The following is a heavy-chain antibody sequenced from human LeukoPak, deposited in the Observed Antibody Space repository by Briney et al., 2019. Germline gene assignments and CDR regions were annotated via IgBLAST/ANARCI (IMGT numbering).Heavy chain of an antibody. CDR2: MNPKSGNT. CDR1: GGTFSSYA. D-gene: IGHD3-10*01. J-gene: IGHJ4*02. Sequence: ASVKVSCKASGGTFSSYAINWVRQATGQGLEWMGWMNPKSGNTGYAQKLQAKVTFTRNTSISTAYMELSSLRFQDTAVYYCARAIRVIRGTVQYHFDNWGQGTLVTVSS. CDR3: ARAIRVIRGTVQYHFDN. V-gene: IGHV1-8*03.